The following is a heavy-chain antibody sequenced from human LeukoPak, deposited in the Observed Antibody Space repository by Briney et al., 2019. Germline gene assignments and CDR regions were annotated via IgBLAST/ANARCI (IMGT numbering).Heavy chain of an antibody. D-gene: IGHD3-3*01. Sequence: GRTLRLSCAASGFTSSNYWMTWVRQAPGKGLELVANIKQDGSDKYYVDSVKGRFTISRDNTKNSLYLQLNSLRAEDTAVYYCARGTHCVYNFWSGYFDYWGQGALVSVSS. J-gene: IGHJ4*02. CDR1: GFTSSNYW. CDR2: IKQDGSDK. CDR3: ARGTHCVYNFWSGYFDY. V-gene: IGHV3-7*01.